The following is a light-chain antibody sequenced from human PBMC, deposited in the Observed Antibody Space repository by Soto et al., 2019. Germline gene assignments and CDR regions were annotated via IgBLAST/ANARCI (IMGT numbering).Light chain of an antibody. Sequence: EIVLTQSPATLSLSPVERATLSCRASQSVSTYLAWYQQKPGQAPRLLIYGASSRATGIPDRFSGSGSGTDFTLTISRLEPEDFAVYYCQQYGSSWTFGQGTKVDIK. CDR3: QQYGSSWT. V-gene: IGKV3-20*01. CDR2: GAS. J-gene: IGKJ1*01. CDR1: QSVSTY.